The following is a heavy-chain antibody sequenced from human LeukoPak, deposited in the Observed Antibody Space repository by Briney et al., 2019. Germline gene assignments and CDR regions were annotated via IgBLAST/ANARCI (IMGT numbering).Heavy chain of an antibody. D-gene: IGHD6-13*01. CDR2: IYHSGST. CDR1: GYSISSGYY. J-gene: IGHJ5*02. CDR3: ARDYHSSWFFDWFDP. Sequence: NPSQTLSLTCTVSGYSISSGYYWGWIRQPPGKGLEWIGSIYHSGSTYYNPSLKSRVTISVDTSKNQFSLKLSSVTAADTAVYYCARDYHSSWFFDWFDPWGQGTLVTVSS. V-gene: IGHV4-38-2*02.